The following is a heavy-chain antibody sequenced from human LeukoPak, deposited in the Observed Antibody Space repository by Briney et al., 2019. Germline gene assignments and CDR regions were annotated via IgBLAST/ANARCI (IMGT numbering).Heavy chain of an antibody. CDR2: IGTTSSYI. CDR3: AKGVGYNYYYYYGMDV. J-gene: IGHJ6*02. Sequence: GGSLRLSCAASGFTFSSYSMKWVRQAPGKGLEWVSSIGTTSSYIYYADSAKGRFTISRDNAKNSLYLQMNSLRAEDTALYYCAKGVGYNYYYYYGMDVWGQGTTVTVSS. V-gene: IGHV3-21*04. CDR1: GFTFSSYS. D-gene: IGHD5-24*01.